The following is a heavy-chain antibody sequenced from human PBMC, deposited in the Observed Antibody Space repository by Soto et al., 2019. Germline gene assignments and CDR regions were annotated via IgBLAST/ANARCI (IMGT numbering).Heavy chain of an antibody. Sequence: HPGGSLRLSCAASGFTFDDYAMHWVRQVPGKGLEWVSGINWNSGSIGYADSVKGRFTISRDNAKNSLSLQMNSLRPEDTALYYCAXDLSTLTATIATFGMDVWGQGTTVTVSS. J-gene: IGHJ6*02. CDR3: AXDLSTLTATIATFGMDV. V-gene: IGHV3-9*01. D-gene: IGHD2-21*01. CDR2: INWNSGSI. CDR1: GFTFDDYA.